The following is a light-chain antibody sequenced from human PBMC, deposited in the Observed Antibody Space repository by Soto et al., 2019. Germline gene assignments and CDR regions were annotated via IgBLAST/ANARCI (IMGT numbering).Light chain of an antibody. CDR1: PDISNY. V-gene: IGKV1-33*01. J-gene: IGKJ2*01. Sequence: DILLTQSPLFRPASVGARVTITCQASPDISNYLNWYQQKPGEAPKVLIYDASKLETGVPSRFSGSGSGTDFTLTISSLQPEDIATYHCQQFGSLPFTFGQGTKLEIK. CDR3: QQFGSLPFT. CDR2: DAS.